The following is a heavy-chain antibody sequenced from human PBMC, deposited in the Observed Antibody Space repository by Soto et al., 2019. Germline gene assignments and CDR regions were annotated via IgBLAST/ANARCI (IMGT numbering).Heavy chain of an antibody. CDR2: ISGSGGST. V-gene: IGHV3-23*01. CDR3: AKDLVGSNADYFDY. Sequence: EVQLLESGGGLVQPGGSLRLSCAASGFTFSSYAMSWVRQAPGKGMEWVAAISGSGGSTYYADSVKGRFTISRDNSKNTLYLLMNSLRAEDAAVYYCAKDLVGSNADYFDYWGQGTLVAFSS. CDR1: GFTFSSYA. J-gene: IGHJ4*02. D-gene: IGHD2-15*01.